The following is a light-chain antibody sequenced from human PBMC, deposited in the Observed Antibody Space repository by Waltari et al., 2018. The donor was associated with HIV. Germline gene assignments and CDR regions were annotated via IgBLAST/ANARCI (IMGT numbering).Light chain of an antibody. CDR3: ASWDDSLNGYV. Sequence: QSVLTQPPSASGTPGQRVTIPCSGSSSNIGSNPENWYPPLPGTAPKLLIYSYNQRPSGVPDRFSGSKSGTSTSLAISGLQSEDEAHYYCASWDDSLNGYVFGTGTKVTVL. CDR2: SYN. J-gene: IGLJ1*01. CDR1: SSNIGSNP. V-gene: IGLV1-44*01.